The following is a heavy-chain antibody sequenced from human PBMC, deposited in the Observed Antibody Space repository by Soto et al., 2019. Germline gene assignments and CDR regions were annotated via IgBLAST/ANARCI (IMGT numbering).Heavy chain of an antibody. Sequence: GASVQVSCKASGYTFTDYHIHWVRQAPGQGLEFMGWINANNGGAGSAQQFQGRVTVTRDTSITTVYMELSNLRSDDTAVYYCAREGGSETLQPSYNWFDTWGQGTLVTVSS. V-gene: IGHV1-2*02. D-gene: IGHD6-25*01. J-gene: IGHJ5*02. CDR2: INANNGGA. CDR3: AREGGSETLQPSYNWFDT. CDR1: GYTFTDYH.